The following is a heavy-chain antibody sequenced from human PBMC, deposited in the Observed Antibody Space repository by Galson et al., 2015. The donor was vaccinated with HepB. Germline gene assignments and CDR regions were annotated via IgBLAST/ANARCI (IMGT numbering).Heavy chain of an antibody. D-gene: IGHD3-3*01. CDR3: ARISRDFWSAYYSFDY. Sequence: PALVKPTQTLTLTCTFSGFSLSTSGMCVSWIRQPPGKALEWLALIDWDDDKYYSTSLKTRLTISKDTSKNQVVLTMTNMDPVDTATYYCARISRDFWSAYYSFDYWGRGTLVTVSS. J-gene: IGHJ4*02. CDR1: GFSLSTSGMC. CDR2: IDWDDDK. V-gene: IGHV2-70*01.